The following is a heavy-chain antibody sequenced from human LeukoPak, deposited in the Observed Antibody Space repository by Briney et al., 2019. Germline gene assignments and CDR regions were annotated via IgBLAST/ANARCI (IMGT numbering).Heavy chain of an antibody. CDR3: AREDPSNWFDP. J-gene: IGHJ5*02. Sequence: SETLSLTCTVSGGSISSYYWSWIRQPPGKGLEWIGYIYCSGSTNYNPSLKSRVTISVDTSKNQFSLKLSSVTAADTAVYYCAREDPSNWFDPWGQGTLVTVSS. CDR1: GGSISSYY. CDR2: IYCSGST. V-gene: IGHV4-59*01.